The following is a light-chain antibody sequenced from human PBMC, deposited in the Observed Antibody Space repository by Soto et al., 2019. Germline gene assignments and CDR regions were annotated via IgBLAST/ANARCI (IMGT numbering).Light chain of an antibody. CDR2: AVT. CDR3: SSYTSSSTL. CDR1: SSDVGGYNY. J-gene: IGLJ1*01. Sequence: QSVLTQPASVSGSPGQSITISCTVTSSDVGGYNYVSWYQQHPGKAPKLMIYAVTDRPSGVSSRFSGSKSGNTASLTISGLQAEDEADYYCSSYTSSSTLFGTGTKVTLL. V-gene: IGLV2-14*01.